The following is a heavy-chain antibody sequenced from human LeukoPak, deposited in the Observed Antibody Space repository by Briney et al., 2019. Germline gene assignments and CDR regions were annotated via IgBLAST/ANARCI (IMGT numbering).Heavy chain of an antibody. J-gene: IGHJ6*03. CDR1: GGSFSGYY. CDR3: ARGRDIVVNRRTRSYYYMDV. CDR2: INHSGST. D-gene: IGHD2-15*01. Sequence: SETLSLTCAVYGGSFSGYYWSWIRQPPGKGLEWIGEINHSGSTNYNPSLKSRVTISVDTSKNQFSLKLCSVTAADTAVYYCARGRDIVVNRRTRSYYYMDVWGKGTTVTVSS. V-gene: IGHV4-34*01.